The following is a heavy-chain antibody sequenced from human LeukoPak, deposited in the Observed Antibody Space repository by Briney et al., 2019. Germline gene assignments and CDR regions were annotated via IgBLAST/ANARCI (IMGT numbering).Heavy chain of an antibody. CDR1: GFFFDDYG. CDR3: VKERDFWSGLDV. J-gene: IGHJ6*02. CDR2: ISWQSRTR. V-gene: IGHV3-9*01. D-gene: IGHD3-3*01. Sequence: QPGRSLRLSCVVSGFFFDDYGMHWVRQVPGKGLEWVSGISWQSRTRKYADSVRGRFTISRDNAKNSLYLQMNSLKLEDTALYYCVKERDFWSGLDVWGQGTMVTVS.